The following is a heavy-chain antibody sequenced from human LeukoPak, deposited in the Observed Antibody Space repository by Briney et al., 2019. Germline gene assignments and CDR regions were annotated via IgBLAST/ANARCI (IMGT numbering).Heavy chain of an antibody. CDR1: GFTFSSYW. V-gene: IGHV3-7*01. CDR3: AREQDGYDFWSGYHKQNWFDP. Sequence: GGSLRLSCAASGFTFSSYWMSWVRQAPGKGLEWVANIKQDGSEKYYVDSVKGRSTISRDNAKNSLYLQMNSLRAEDTAVYYCAREQDGYDFWSGYHKQNWFDPWGQGTLVTVSS. J-gene: IGHJ5*02. D-gene: IGHD3-3*01. CDR2: IKQDGSEK.